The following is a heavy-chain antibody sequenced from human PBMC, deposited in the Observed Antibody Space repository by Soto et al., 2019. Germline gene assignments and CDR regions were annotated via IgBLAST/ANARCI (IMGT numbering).Heavy chain of an antibody. D-gene: IGHD2-2*01. V-gene: IGHV4-39*01. CDR2: IYYSGSL. CDR3: ASHLRATGGAPGPYQPSGMDV. J-gene: IGHJ6*02. CDR1: GDSISRADYY. Sequence: SDTLSLTCTVSGDSISRADYYWGWVRQPPGEGLVGIGYIYYSGSLYYNPSLKSRVTISVDTCPNQFSLTTTSVTVAATAIYYCASHLRATGGAPGPYQPSGMDVWGQGTTVTVSS.